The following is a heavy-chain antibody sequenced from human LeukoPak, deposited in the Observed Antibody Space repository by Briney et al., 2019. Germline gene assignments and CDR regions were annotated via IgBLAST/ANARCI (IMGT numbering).Heavy chain of an antibody. CDR1: GGPINNYY. CDR2: IYYSGST. J-gene: IGHJ4*02. Sequence: PSETLSLTCNVSGGPINNYYWSWIRQPPGKGLEWIGYIYYSGSTNYNPSLKSRVTMSVDTSKNQFSLKLSSVTAADTAVYYCARVKAVAGRACFDYWGQGTLVTVSS. V-gene: IGHV4-59*01. CDR3: ARVKAVAGRACFDY. D-gene: IGHD6-19*01.